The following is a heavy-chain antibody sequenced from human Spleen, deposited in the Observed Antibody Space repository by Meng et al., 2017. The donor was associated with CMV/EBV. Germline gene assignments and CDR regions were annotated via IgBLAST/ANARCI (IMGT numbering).Heavy chain of an antibody. J-gene: IGHJ4*02. CDR1: GFTFSSYA. CDR3: AKVPRGSSSWYAEEDYYFDY. Sequence: GGSLRLSCAASGFTFSSYAMSWVRHAPGKGLEWVSAISGSGGSTYYADSVKGRFTISRDNSKNTLYLQMNSLRAEDTSVYYCAKVPRGSSSWYAEEDYYFDYWGQGTLVTVSS. CDR2: ISGSGGST. D-gene: IGHD6-13*01. V-gene: IGHV3-23*01.